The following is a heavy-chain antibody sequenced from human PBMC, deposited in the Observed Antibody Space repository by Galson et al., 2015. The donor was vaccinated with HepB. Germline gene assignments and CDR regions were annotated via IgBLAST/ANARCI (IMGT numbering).Heavy chain of an antibody. CDR2: INANSGET. V-gene: IGHV1-2*04. J-gene: IGHJ6*02. D-gene: IGHD4-23*01. CDR3: AREGKSYYTMDV. CDR1: GYPFSDFY. Sequence: SVKVSCKASGYPFSDFYIHWVRQAPGHGLEWLGCINANSGETIYAQEFQGWVTMTRDTSISTVYMNLGRLTSDDTAVYLCAREGKSYYTMDVWGQGTTVTVSS.